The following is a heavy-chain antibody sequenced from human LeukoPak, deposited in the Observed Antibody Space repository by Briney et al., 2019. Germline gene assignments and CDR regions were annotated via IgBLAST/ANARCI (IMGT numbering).Heavy chain of an antibody. CDR1: GFTFSSYG. CDR3: ARGPGYGHYFDY. Sequence: GGSLRLSCAASGFTFSSYGMSWVRQAPGKGLEWVSAISGSGGSTYYADSVKGRFTISRDNARYSLYLQMNSLRDEDTAVYYCARGPGYGHYFDYWGQGALVTVSS. D-gene: IGHD5-12*01. CDR2: ISGSGGST. J-gene: IGHJ4*02. V-gene: IGHV3-23*01.